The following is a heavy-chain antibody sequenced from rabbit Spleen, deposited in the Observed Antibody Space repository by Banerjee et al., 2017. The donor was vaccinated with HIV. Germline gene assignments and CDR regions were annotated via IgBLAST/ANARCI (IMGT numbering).Heavy chain of an antibody. D-gene: IGHD4-1*01. CDR2: IDPVFGST. V-gene: IGHV1S7*01. CDR3: VREVAVKFNL. J-gene: IGHJ4*01. Sequence: QLVESGGGLVQPGGSLKLSCKASGFDFNNYYMSWVRQAPGKGLEWIGYIDPVFGSTDYASWVNGRFTISSHNAQNTLYLQLNSLTAADTATYFCVREVAVKFNLWGPGTLDTVS. CDR1: GFDFNNYY.